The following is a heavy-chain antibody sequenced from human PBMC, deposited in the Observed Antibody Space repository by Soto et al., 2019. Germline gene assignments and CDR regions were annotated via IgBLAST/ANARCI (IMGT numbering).Heavy chain of an antibody. D-gene: IGHD5-18*01. CDR3: AKDWAMVTTIWGMDV. CDR2: ISGSGGST. V-gene: IGHV3-23*01. Sequence: EVQLLESGGGLVQPGGSLRLSCAASGFTFSSYAMSWVRQAPGKGLEWVSAISGSGGSTYYADSVKGRFTISRDNSKNTLYLQMNSLRAEDTVVYYCAKDWAMVTTIWGMDVWGQGTTVTVSS. J-gene: IGHJ6*02. CDR1: GFTFSSYA.